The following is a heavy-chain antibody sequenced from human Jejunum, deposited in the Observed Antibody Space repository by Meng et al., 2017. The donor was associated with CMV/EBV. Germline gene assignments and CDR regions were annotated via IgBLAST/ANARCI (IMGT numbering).Heavy chain of an antibody. D-gene: IGHD3-22*01. J-gene: IGHJ4*02. CDR3: ARDHYSDPTYTEY. V-gene: IGHV3-30*04. CDR1: GFTFSLYA. CDR2: SSSDGNDK. Sequence: SGFTFSLYAVPWVRQAPGKGLEWVAVSSSDGNDKFYADSVKGRFSISRDNSKNTLILQMSSLTTDDTAVYYCARDHYSDPTYTEYWGQGTLVTVSS.